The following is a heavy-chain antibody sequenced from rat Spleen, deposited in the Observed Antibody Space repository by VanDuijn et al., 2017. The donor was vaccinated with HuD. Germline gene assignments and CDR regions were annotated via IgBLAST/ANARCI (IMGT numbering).Heavy chain of an antibody. V-gene: IGHV5-29*01. CDR1: GFTFSDYY. CDR2: ISYDGSST. D-gene: IGHD1-11*01. J-gene: IGHJ2*01. CDR3: ASLGYYFDY. Sequence: EVQLVESDGGLVQPGRSLKLSCAASGFTFSDYYMAWVRQAPTKGLEWVATISYDGSSTYYRDSVKGRFTISRDNAKSTLYLQMDSLRSEDTATYYCASLGYYFDYWGQGVMVTVSS.